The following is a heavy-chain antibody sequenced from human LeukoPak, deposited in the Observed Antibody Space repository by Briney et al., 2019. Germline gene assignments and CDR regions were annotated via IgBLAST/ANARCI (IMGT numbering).Heavy chain of an antibody. CDR1: GFTFSSYS. V-gene: IGHV3-21*01. CDR2: ISSSSSYI. D-gene: IGHD3-10*01. CDR3: ARNEYGGSGSYFPSHYYYYYYMDV. Sequence: GGSLRLSCAASGFTFSSYSMNWVRQAPGKGLEWVSSISSSSSYIYYADSVKGRFTISRDNAKNSLYLQMNRLRAEDTAVYYCARNEYGGSGSYFPSHYYYYYYMDVWGKGTTVTVSS. J-gene: IGHJ6*03.